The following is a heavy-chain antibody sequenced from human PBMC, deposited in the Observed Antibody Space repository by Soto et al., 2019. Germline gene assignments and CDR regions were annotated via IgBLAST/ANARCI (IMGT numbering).Heavy chain of an antibody. CDR2: FDPEDGET. CDR3: ATDLEKQWLKFHYAFDI. Sequence: ASVKVSCKVSGYTLTELSMHWVRQAPGKGLEWMGGFDPEDGETIYAQKFQGRVTMTEDTSTDTAYMELSSLRSEDTAVYYCATDLEKQWLKFHYAFDIWGQGTMVTVSS. D-gene: IGHD6-19*01. J-gene: IGHJ3*02. CDR1: GYTLTELS. V-gene: IGHV1-24*01.